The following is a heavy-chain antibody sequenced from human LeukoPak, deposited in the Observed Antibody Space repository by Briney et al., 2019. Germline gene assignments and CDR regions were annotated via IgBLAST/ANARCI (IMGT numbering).Heavy chain of an antibody. CDR2: IYTSGST. D-gene: IGHD3-3*02. CDR1: GGSISSGSYY. V-gene: IGHV4-61*02. J-gene: IGHJ4*02. Sequence: SQTLSLTCTVSGGSISSGSYYWSWIRQPAGKGLEWIGRIYTSGSTNYNPSLKSRVTISVDTSKNQFSLKLSSVTAADTAVYYCARAPRPHFVPFDYWGQGTLVTVPS. CDR3: ARAPRPHFVPFDY.